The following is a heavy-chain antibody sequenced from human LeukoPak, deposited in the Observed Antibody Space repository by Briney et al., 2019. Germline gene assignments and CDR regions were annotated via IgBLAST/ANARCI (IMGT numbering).Heavy chain of an antibody. J-gene: IGHJ4*02. CDR3: AKDILDY. Sequence: GGSLRLSCAASGFTFTTCAMHWVRQAPGKGLEWVSTISGSGGSTYYADSVKGRFTISRDNSKNTVYLQMNSLTADDTAIYYCAKDILDYWGQGTLVTVSS. CDR1: GFTFTTCA. CDR2: ISGSGGST. V-gene: IGHV3-23*01.